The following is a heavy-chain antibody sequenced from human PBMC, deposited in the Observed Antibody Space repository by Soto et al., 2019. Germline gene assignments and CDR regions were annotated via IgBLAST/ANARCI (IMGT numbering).Heavy chain of an antibody. J-gene: IGHJ5*02. V-gene: IGHV2-5*02. CDR1: GFSLSTSEVG. CDR2: IYWDDDK. Sequence: QITLKESGPTLVKPTQTLTLTCTFSGFSLSTSEVGVGWIRQPPGKALQWLALIYWDDDKRYSPSLKSRLTLXXDXSXXPVVLTMTNMDPVDTATYYCAHAPGIAVTANWFDPWGQGILVTVSS. CDR3: AHAPGIAVTANWFDP. D-gene: IGHD6-19*01.